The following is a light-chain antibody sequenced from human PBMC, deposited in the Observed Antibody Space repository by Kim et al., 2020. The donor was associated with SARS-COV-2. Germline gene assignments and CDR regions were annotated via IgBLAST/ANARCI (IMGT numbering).Light chain of an antibody. CDR1: QGVTNS. J-gene: IGKJ2*01. V-gene: IGKV1-16*02. CDR2: GAS. CDR3: QQYHGYPYT. Sequence: SAYVVVRVTIPVLASQGVTNSLAWFQQKPGKAPTSLIYGASSLQSGVPSKFSGSGSGTEFTLTISSLQPEDFATYYCQQYHGYPYTFGQGTKLEI.